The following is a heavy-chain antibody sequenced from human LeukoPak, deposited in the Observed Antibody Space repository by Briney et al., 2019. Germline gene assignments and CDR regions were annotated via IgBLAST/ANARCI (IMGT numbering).Heavy chain of an antibody. Sequence: PGGSLRLSCAASGFTFSTYGMHWVRQAPGKGLEWVAFIRYDGSNKYYADSVKGRFTISRDNSKNTLYLQMNSLRAEDTAVYYCANLMYKPKSDAFDIWGQGTMVTVSS. V-gene: IGHV3-30*02. CDR3: ANLMYKPKSDAFDI. D-gene: IGHD1-14*01. CDR1: GFTFSTYG. J-gene: IGHJ3*02. CDR2: IRYDGSNK.